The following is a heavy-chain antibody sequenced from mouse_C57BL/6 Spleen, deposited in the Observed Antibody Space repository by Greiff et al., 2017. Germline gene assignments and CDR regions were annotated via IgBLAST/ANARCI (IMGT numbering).Heavy chain of an antibody. J-gene: IGHJ3*01. CDR2: IYPGGGYT. Sequence: VKLQQSGAELVRPGTSVKMSCKASGYTFTNYWIGWAKQRPGHGLEWIGDIYPGGGYTNYNEKFKGKATLTADKSSSTAYMQFSSLTSEDSAIYYCARNDGYSAWFAYWGQGTLVTVSA. CDR1: GYTFTNYW. CDR3: ARNDGYSAWFAY. D-gene: IGHD2-3*01. V-gene: IGHV1-63*01.